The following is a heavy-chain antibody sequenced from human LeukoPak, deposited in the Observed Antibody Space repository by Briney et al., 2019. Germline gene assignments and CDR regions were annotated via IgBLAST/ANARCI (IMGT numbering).Heavy chain of an antibody. D-gene: IGHD5-18*01. CDR2: ISSSSSYI. V-gene: IGHV3-21*01. J-gene: IGHJ4*02. Sequence: GGSLRLSCAASGFTFSSYAMSWVRQAPGKGLEWVSSISSSSSYIYYADSVKGRFTISRDNAKNSLYLQMNSLRAEDTAVYYCARDSPRGYSYGYYPDFDYWGQGTLVTVSS. CDR3: ARDSPRGYSYGYYPDFDY. CDR1: GFTFSSYA.